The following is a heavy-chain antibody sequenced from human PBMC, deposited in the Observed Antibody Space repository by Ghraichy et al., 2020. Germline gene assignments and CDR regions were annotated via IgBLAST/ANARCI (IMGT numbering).Heavy chain of an antibody. Sequence: SETLSLTCTVSGGSISSSYYWGWLRQPPGKGLEWIGSIFHIGITYYSPSLKCRVTISVDTSKNQFSLKLSSVTAADTAMYYCARQPVGIDPNWFDTWGQGTLVTVSS. D-gene: IGHD6-13*01. CDR3: ARQPVGIDPNWFDT. V-gene: IGHV4-39*01. CDR1: GGSISSSYY. CDR2: IFHIGIT. J-gene: IGHJ5*02.